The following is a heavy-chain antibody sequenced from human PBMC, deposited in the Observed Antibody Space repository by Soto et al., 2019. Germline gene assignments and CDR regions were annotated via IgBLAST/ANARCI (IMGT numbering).Heavy chain of an antibody. D-gene: IGHD3-22*01. V-gene: IGHV1-69*13. CDR1: GGTFSSYA. CDR3: ARDLLEAYYDSSGLAMDG. Sequence: ASVKVSCKASGGTFSSYAISWVRQAPGQGLEWMGGIIPIFGTANYAQKFQGRVTITADESTSTAYMELSSLRSEDTAVYYCARDLLEAYYDSSGLAMDGWGQGTTVTVSS. CDR2: IIPIFGTA. J-gene: IGHJ6*02.